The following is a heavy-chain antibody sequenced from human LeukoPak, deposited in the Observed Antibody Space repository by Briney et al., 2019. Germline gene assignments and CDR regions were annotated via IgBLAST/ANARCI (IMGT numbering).Heavy chain of an antibody. D-gene: IGHD3-10*01. V-gene: IGHV3-74*01. Sequence: GGSLRLSCAASGFTFSSYWMHWVRQAPGKGLVWVSFINHDGTNTSYADSVKGRFTVSRDNAKNTMYLQVNSLRAEDTAVYFCTTSRAFWGNYYGLDHWGQGTLVTVSS. CDR3: TTSRAFWGNYYGLDH. J-gene: IGHJ4*02. CDR1: GFTFSSYW. CDR2: INHDGTNT.